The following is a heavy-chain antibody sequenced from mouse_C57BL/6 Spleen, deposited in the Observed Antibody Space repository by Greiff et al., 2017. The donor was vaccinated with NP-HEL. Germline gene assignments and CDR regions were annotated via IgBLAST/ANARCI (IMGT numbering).Heavy chain of an antibody. CDR1: GFTFSDYY. V-gene: IGHV5-12*01. D-gene: IGHD2-2*01. Sequence: EVQGVESGGGLVQPGGSLKLSCAASGFTFSDYYMYWVRQTPEKRLEWVAYISNGGGSTYYPDTVKGRFTISRDNAKNTLYLQMSRLKSEDTAMYYCARHKDGYVAYWGQGTLVTVSA. J-gene: IGHJ3*01. CDR3: ARHKDGYVAY. CDR2: ISNGGGST.